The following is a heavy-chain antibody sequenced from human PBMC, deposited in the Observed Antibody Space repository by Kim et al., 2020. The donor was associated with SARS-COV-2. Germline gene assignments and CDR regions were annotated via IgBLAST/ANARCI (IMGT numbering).Heavy chain of an antibody. CDR2: ISSSGSTI. J-gene: IGHJ4*02. CDR3: ARGGMYYDFWSGRWGEYYYGSGSYWAADY. D-gene: IGHD3-10*01. CDR1: GFTFSDYY. V-gene: IGHV3-11*01. Sequence: GGSLRLSCAASGFTFSDYYMSWIRQAPEKGLEWVSYISSSGSTIYYADSVKGRFTISRDNAKNSLYLQMNSLRAEDTAVYYCARGGMYYDFWSGRWGEYYYGSGSYWAADYWGQGTLVTVSS.